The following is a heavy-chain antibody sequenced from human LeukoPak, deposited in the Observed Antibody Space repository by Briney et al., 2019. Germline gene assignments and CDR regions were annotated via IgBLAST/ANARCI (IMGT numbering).Heavy chain of an antibody. V-gene: IGHV3-23*01. CDR2: ISGSGGST. Sequence: GGSLRLSRAASRFTFSSYAMSWVRQAPGKGLEWVSAISGSGGSTYYADSVKGRFTISRDNSKNTLYLQMNSLRAEDTAVYFCAKVFYDSSGYYESHFDYWGQGTLVTVSS. CDR3: AKVFYDSSGYYESHFDY. J-gene: IGHJ4*02. CDR1: RFTFSSYA. D-gene: IGHD3-22*01.